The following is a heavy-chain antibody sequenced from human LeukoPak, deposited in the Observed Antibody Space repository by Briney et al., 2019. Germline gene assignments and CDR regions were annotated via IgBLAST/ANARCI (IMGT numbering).Heavy chain of an antibody. CDR1: GYTFINYG. D-gene: IGHD5-12*01. CDR2: ISGYNGNT. V-gene: IGHV1-18*04. J-gene: IGHJ2*01. Sequence: ASVKVSCKASGYTFINYGFTWVRQVPGQGLAWMGWISGYNGNTNYLHKFQGRVTMTTDTSTNPVNMKLRSLSSDDTAVYYCARVSTNSRVGGYDPQWYFDLWGRGTLVTVSS. CDR3: ARVSTNSRVGGYDPQWYFDL.